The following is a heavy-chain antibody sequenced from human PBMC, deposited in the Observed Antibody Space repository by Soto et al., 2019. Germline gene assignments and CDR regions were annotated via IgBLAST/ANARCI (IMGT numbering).Heavy chain of an antibody. D-gene: IGHD6-19*01. Sequence: PSETLSLTCTVSGGSISSYYWSWIRQPPGKGLEWIGYIYYSGSTNYNPSLKSRVTISVDTSKNQFSLKLSSVTAADTAVYYCASTIGYSSGWEFDYWGQGTLVTVSS. CDR2: IYYSGST. CDR1: GGSISSYY. J-gene: IGHJ4*02. CDR3: ASTIGYSSGWEFDY. V-gene: IGHV4-59*01.